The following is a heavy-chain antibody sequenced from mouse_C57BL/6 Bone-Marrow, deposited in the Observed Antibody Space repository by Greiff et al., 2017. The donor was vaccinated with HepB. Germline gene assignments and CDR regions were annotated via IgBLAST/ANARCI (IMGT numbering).Heavy chain of an antibody. CDR1: GYTFTSYW. D-gene: IGHD2-4*01. CDR3: ASDDYGDGLYFDY. CDR2: IYPGSGST. Sequence: QVQLKQPGAELVKPGASVKMSCKASGYTFTSYWITWVKQRPGQGLEWIGDIYPGSGSTNYNEKFKSKATLTVDTSSSTAYMQLSSLTSEDSAVYYCASDDYGDGLYFDYWGQGTTLTVSS. V-gene: IGHV1-55*01. J-gene: IGHJ2*01.